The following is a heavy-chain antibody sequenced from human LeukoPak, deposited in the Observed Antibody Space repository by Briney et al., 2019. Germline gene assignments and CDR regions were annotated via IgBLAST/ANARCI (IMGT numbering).Heavy chain of an antibody. CDR3: ARGIEVTTNWFDP. CDR2: INPNSGGT. Sequence: ASVKVSCKASGYTFTGYYMHWVRQAPGQGLEWMGWINPNSGGTNYAQKFQGRVTMTRDTSNSTAYMELSRLRSDDTAVYYCARGIEVTTNWFDPWGQGTLVTVSS. CDR1: GYTFTGYY. V-gene: IGHV1-2*02. J-gene: IGHJ5*02. D-gene: IGHD2-21*01.